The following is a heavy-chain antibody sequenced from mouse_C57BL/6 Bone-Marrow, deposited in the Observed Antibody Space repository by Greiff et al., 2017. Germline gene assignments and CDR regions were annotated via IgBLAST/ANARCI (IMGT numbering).Heavy chain of an antibody. J-gene: IGHJ1*03. V-gene: IGHV1-55*01. CDR2: IYHGSGST. Sequence: VQLQQPGAELVKPGASVKMSCKASGYTFTSYWITWVKQRPGQGLEWIGDIYHGSGSTNYNEKFKSQATRTVDTSASTAYRPLSSLTSEDSAVYYCARPYYSNYWYFDVWGTVTTVTVSS. CDR3: ARPYYSNYWYFDV. CDR1: GYTFTSYW. D-gene: IGHD2-5*01.